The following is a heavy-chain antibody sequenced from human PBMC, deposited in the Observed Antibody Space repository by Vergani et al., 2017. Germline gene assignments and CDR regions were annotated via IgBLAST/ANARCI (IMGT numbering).Heavy chain of an antibody. V-gene: IGHV3-43*01. Sequence: EVQLVESGGVVVQPGGSLRLSCAASGFTFDDYTMHWVRQAPGKGLEWVSLISWDGGSTYYADSVKGRFTISRDNSKNSLYLQMNSLRTEDTAFYYCAKDFSYYDSSGYYDYWGQGTLSPSPQ. CDR2: ISWDGGST. CDR3: AKDFSYYDSSGYYDY. D-gene: IGHD3-22*01. J-gene: IGHJ4*02. CDR1: GFTFDDYT.